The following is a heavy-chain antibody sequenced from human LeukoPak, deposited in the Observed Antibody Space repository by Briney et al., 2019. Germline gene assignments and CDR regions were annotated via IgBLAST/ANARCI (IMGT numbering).Heavy chain of an antibody. CDR3: ARGRYSYSAEYFQH. D-gene: IGHD5-18*01. CDR1: GGSISSSSYY. V-gene: IGHV4-39*07. J-gene: IGHJ1*01. CDR2: IYYSGST. Sequence: SETLSLTCTVSGGSISSSSYYWGWIRQPPGKGLEWIGSIYYSGSTYYNPSLKSRVTISVDTSKNQFSLKLSSVTAADTAVYYCARGRYSYSAEYFQHWGQGTLVTVSS.